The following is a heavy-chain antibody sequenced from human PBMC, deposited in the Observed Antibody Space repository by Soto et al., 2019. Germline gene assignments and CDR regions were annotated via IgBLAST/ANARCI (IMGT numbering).Heavy chain of an antibody. CDR1: GFTFSGYG. J-gene: IGHJ4*02. CDR3: AKVEGYCSGGSCYRGPI. CDR2: TRHDGSNT. D-gene: IGHD2-15*01. V-gene: IGHV3-33*06. Sequence: LRLSCAASGFTFSGYGMHWVRQAPGKGLEWVAVTRHDGSNTYYADSVRGRFTISRDNSKNTLYLQMNSLRAEDTAVYYCAKVEGYCSGGSCYRGPIWGQGTLVTVSS.